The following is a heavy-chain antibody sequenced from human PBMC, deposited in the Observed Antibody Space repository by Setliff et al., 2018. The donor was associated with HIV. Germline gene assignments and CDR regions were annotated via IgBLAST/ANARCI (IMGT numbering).Heavy chain of an antibody. D-gene: IGHD3-22*01. Sequence: ASVKVSCKASGYTFTSYDINWVRQATGQGLEWMGWMNPNSGNTGYAQKFQGRVTMTRDASISTAYMELNTLKFEDTDVYYCARARRDSYDRGRRNHYYIDVWGKGTTVTVSS. CDR2: MNPNSGNT. CDR3: ARARRDSYDRGRRNHYYIDV. V-gene: IGHV1-8*02. CDR1: GYTFTSYD. J-gene: IGHJ6*03.